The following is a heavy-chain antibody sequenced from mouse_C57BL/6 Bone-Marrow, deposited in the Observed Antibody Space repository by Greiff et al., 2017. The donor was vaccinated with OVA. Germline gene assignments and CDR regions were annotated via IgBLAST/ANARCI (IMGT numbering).Heavy chain of an antibody. V-gene: IGHV2-5*01. CDR2: IWRGGST. J-gene: IGHJ4*01. Sequence: VQLQQSGPGLVQPSQSLSITCTVPGFSLTSYGVHWVRQSPGKGLEWLGVIWRGGSTDYNAAFMSRLSITKDNSKSQVFFKMNSLQADDTAIYYCAKNRGQLRPSAIDYWGQGTSVTVSS. CDR3: AKNRGQLRPSAIDY. CDR1: GFSLTSYG. D-gene: IGHD3-2*02.